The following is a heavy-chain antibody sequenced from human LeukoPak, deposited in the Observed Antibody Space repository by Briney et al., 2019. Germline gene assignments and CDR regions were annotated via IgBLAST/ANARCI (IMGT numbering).Heavy chain of an antibody. Sequence: GGSLRLSCAASGFTFSSYSMNWVRQAPGKGLEWVSSISSSSSYIYYADSVKGRFTISRDNAKNSLYLQMNSLRAEDTAVYYCARDKGIGITMVRGAQLDYWGQGTLVTVSS. CDR2: ISSSSSYI. CDR1: GFTFSSYS. CDR3: ARDKGIGITMVRGAQLDY. V-gene: IGHV3-21*01. J-gene: IGHJ4*02. D-gene: IGHD3-10*01.